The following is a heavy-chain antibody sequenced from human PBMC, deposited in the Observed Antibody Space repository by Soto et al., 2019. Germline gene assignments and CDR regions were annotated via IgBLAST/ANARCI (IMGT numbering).Heavy chain of an antibody. CDR3: ARGMYYDFWSGYPLVSDY. D-gene: IGHD3-3*01. V-gene: IGHV1-3*01. CDR1: GYTFTSYA. J-gene: IGHJ4*02. CDR2: INAGNGNT. Sequence: GASVKVSCKASGYTFTSYAMHWVRQAPGQRLEWMGWINAGNGNTKYSQKFQGRVTITRDTSASTAYMELSSLRSEDTAVYYCARGMYYDFWSGYPLVSDYWGQGTLVTVSS.